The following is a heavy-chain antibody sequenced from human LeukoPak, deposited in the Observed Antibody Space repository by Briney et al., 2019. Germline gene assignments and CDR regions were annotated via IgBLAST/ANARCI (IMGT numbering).Heavy chain of an antibody. D-gene: IGHD5-12*01. Sequence: PGGSLRLSCAASGFTFSSYAMHWVRQAPGKGLEWVAVISYDGSNKYYADSVKGRSTITRDNSKNTLYLQMNSLRAEDTAVYYYARDRVSGFLDYWGQGTLVTVSS. V-gene: IGHV3-30-3*01. J-gene: IGHJ4*02. CDR1: GFTFSSYA. CDR2: ISYDGSNK. CDR3: ARDRVSGFLDY.